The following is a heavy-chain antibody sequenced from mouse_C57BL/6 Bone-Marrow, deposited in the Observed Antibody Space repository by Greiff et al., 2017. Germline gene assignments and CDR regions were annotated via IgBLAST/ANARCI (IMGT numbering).Heavy chain of an antibody. J-gene: IGHJ3*01. CDR1: GFTFSSYT. V-gene: IGHV5-9*01. CDR2: ISGGGGNT. CDR3: ARRHYCGTLFAY. D-gene: IGHD1-1*01. Sequence: EVKLVESGGGLVKPGGSLKLSCAASGFTFSSYTMSWVRQTPEKRLEWVATISGGGGNTYYPDSVKGRFTISRDNAKNTLYLQMSSLRSEDTALYYCARRHYCGTLFAYWGQGTLVTVSA.